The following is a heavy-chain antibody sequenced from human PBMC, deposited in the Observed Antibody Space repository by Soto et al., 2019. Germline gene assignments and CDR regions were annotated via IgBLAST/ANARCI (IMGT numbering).Heavy chain of an antibody. CDR3: SRDLRAFNSGSAYFDY. Sequence: GGSLRLSCAPSGFTCTTYGMHWVRQAPGKGLEWVAVIWYDGSNQYYEDSVKGRFTISRDNSKNVLYLQMNSMRAEDTAVYYCSRDLRAFNSGSAYFDYWGQGTLVTVSS. J-gene: IGHJ4*02. CDR1: GFTCTTYG. CDR2: IWYDGSNQ. V-gene: IGHV3-33*01. D-gene: IGHD3-10*01.